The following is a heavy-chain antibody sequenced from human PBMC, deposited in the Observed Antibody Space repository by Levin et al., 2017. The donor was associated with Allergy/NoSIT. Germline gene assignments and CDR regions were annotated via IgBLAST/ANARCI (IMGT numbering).Heavy chain of an antibody. Sequence: LSLPCAASGFTFSSYWMHWVRQAPGKGLVWVSRINSDGSSTTYADSVKGRFTISRDNAKNTLHLQMNSLRAEDTAVYYCAKSSSEFDYWGQGTLVTVSS. D-gene: IGHD6-25*01. CDR3: AKSSSEFDY. J-gene: IGHJ4*02. V-gene: IGHV3-74*01. CDR2: INSDGSST. CDR1: GFTFSSYW.